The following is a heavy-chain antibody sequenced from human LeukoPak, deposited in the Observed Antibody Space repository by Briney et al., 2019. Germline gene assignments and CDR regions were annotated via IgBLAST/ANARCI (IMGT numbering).Heavy chain of an antibody. Sequence: GGSLRLSCAASGFTFSSYSMNWVRQAPGKGLEWVSSISSSSSYIYYADSVKGRFTISRDNAKNSLYLQMNSLRAEDTAVYYCAGSGRFPPPSNWFDPWGQGTLVTVSS. D-gene: IGHD3-3*01. CDR3: AGSGRFPPPSNWFDP. CDR1: GFTFSSYS. CDR2: ISSSSSYI. V-gene: IGHV3-21*01. J-gene: IGHJ5*02.